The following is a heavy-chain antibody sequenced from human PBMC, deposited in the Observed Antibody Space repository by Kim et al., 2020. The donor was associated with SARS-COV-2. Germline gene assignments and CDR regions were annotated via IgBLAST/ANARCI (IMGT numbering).Heavy chain of an antibody. CDR3: ARLGEIAALDY. Sequence: GGSLRLSCAASGFTFSSYGMHWVRQAPGKGLEWVAVIWYDGSNKYYADSVKGRFTISRDNSKNTLYLQMNSLRAEDTAVYYCARLGEIAALDYWGQGTLVTVSS. CDR1: GFTFSSYG. J-gene: IGHJ4*02. V-gene: IGHV3-33*01. D-gene: IGHD6-6*01. CDR2: IWYDGSNK.